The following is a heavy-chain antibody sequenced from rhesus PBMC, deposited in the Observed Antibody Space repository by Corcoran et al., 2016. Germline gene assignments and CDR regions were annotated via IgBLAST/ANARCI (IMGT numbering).Heavy chain of an antibody. Sequence: EVQLVETGGGLVQPGGSLRLSCAASGFTFSSYGLSWVRQAPGKGLEWVSSSTYTGGSTYYADSVKGRFTISRDNSKNTRSLQMNSLRAEDTAVYYCAKDRNSGYTPYGWDSWGQGVVVTVSS. CDR3: AKDRNSGYTPYGWDS. D-gene: IGHD5-24*01. V-gene: IGHV3S5*01. J-gene: IGHJ6*01. CDR2: STYTGGST. CDR1: GFTFSSYG.